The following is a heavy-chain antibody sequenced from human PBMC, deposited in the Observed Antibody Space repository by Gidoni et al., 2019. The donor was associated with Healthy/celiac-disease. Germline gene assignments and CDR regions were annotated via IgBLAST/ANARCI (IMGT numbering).Heavy chain of an antibody. J-gene: IGHJ4*02. CDR1: GFTFSAYY. Sequence: QVQLVESGGGLVKPGGSLRLSCAASGFTFSAYYMSWIRQAPGKGLEWVSYISSSSSYTNYADSVKGRFTISRDNAKNSLYLQMNSLRAEDTAVYYCARDGLRFLEWLPQTYFDYWGQGTLVTVSS. CDR2: ISSSSSYT. D-gene: IGHD3-3*01. V-gene: IGHV3-11*06. CDR3: ARDGLRFLEWLPQTYFDY.